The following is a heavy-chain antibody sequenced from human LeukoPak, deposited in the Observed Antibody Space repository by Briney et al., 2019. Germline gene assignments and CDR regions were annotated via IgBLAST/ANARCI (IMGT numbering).Heavy chain of an antibody. D-gene: IGHD3-22*01. CDR2: ISSNGGST. CDR1: GFTFSSYT. V-gene: IGHV3-64*01. J-gene: IGHJ4*02. Sequence: GGSLRLSCAASGFTFSSYTMHWVRQAPGKGLEYVSAISSNGGSTYYANSVKGRFTISRDNSKNTLYLQMGSLRAEDVAVYYCARLRHSSGYYYDDWGQGTLVTVSS. CDR3: ARLRHSSGYYYDD.